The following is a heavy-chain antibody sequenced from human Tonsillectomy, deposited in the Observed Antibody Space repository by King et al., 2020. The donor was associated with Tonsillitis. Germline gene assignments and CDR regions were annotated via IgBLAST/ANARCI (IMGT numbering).Heavy chain of an antibody. CDR1: GFSFNNYA. Sequence: VQLVESGGGLVQPGGSLRLSCAASGFSFNNYAMSWVRQVPGKGLEWVSSITDSSIRTECADSVKGRFTISRDNSKNTLFLQMNSLRAEDTAVYYCAKYLSDDYRPLDYWGQGTLVTVSS. CDR3: AKYLSDDYRPLDY. J-gene: IGHJ4*02. V-gene: IGHV3-23*04. CDR2: ITDSSIRT. D-gene: IGHD4-11*01.